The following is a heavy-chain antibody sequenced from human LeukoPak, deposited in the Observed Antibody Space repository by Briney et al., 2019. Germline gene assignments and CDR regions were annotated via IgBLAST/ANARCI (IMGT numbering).Heavy chain of an antibody. D-gene: IGHD6-19*01. J-gene: IGHJ4*02. Sequence: PSETLSLTCTVTGGYISSSGYYWGWVRQPPGKGLEWIGEIYHSGSTNYNPSLKSRVTISVDKSKNQFSLKLSSVTAADTAVYYCARGWAPRSGWALFDYWGQGTLVTVSS. CDR3: ARGWAPRSGWALFDY. CDR1: GGYISSSGYY. V-gene: IGHV4-39*07. CDR2: IYHSGST.